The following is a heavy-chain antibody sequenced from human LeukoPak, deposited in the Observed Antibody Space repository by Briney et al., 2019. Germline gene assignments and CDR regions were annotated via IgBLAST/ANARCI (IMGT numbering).Heavy chain of an antibody. J-gene: IGHJ1*01. D-gene: IGHD1-26*01. Sequence: PGGSLRLSCAASGFTFSSYAMHWVRQAPGKGLEWVAVISYDGSNKYYADSVKGRFTISRDNSKNTLYLQMSSLRAEDTAVYYCARGGHRSGSYFFQHWGQGTLVTVSS. CDR1: GFTFSSYA. CDR3: ARGGHRSGSYFFQH. CDR2: ISYDGSNK. V-gene: IGHV3-30*04.